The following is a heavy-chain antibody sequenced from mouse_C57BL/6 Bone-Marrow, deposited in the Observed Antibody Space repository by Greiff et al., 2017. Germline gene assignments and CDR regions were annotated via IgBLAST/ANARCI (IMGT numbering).Heavy chain of an antibody. J-gene: IGHJ1*03. Sequence: EVQRVESGGGLVQPGGSLKLSCAASGFTFSDYYMYLVRQTPEKRLEWVAYISNGGGSTYYPDTVKGRFTISRDNAKNTLYLQMSRLKSEDTAMYYCARRGYYGSSYWYFDVWGTGTTVTVSS. CDR2: ISNGGGST. V-gene: IGHV5-12*01. D-gene: IGHD1-1*01. CDR3: ARRGYYGSSYWYFDV. CDR1: GFTFSDYY.